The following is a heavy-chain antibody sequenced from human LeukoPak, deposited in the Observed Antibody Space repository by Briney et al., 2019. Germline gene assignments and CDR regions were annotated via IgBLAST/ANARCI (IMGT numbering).Heavy chain of an antibody. CDR3: ARDISNYVILTGYYTPPYYYMDV. J-gene: IGHJ6*03. V-gene: IGHV1-2*02. CDR1: GYTFTGYY. CDR2: INPNSGGT. Sequence: ASVKVSCKASGYTFTGYYMHWVRQAPGQGLEWMGWINPNSGGTNYAQKFQGRVTMTRDTSISTAYMELSRLRSDDTAVYYCARDISNYVILTGYYTPPYYYMDVWGKGTTVTVSS. D-gene: IGHD3-9*01.